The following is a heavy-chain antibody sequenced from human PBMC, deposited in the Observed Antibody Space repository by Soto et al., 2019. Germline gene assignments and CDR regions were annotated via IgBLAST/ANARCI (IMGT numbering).Heavy chain of an antibody. CDR3: ARADSGYAHGYYYYGMDV. Sequence: EVQLVESGGGLVQPGGSLRLSCAASGFTFSSYSMNWVRQAPGKGLEWVSYISSSSSTIYYADSVKGRFTISRDNAKNSLYRQMNNLRAEDTAVYYCARADSGYAHGYYYYGMDVWGQGTTVTVSS. CDR2: ISSSSSTI. D-gene: IGHD5-12*01. J-gene: IGHJ6*02. V-gene: IGHV3-48*01. CDR1: GFTFSSYS.